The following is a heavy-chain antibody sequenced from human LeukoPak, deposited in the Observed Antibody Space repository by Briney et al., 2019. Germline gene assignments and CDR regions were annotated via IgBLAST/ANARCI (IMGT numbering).Heavy chain of an antibody. V-gene: IGHV3-48*03. CDR3: ARDPPTGGDY. D-gene: IGHD7-27*01. Sequence: GGSLRLSCAASGFTFSSYEMNWVRQAPGKGLEWVSYISSSGSTIYYADSVKGRFTISRDSAKNSLYLQMNSLRAEDTAVYYCARDPPTGGDYWGQGTLVTVSS. CDR2: ISSSGSTI. CDR1: GFTFSSYE. J-gene: IGHJ4*02.